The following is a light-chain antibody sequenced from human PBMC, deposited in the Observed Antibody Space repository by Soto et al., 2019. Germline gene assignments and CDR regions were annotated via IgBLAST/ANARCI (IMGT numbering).Light chain of an antibody. CDR2: DAS. J-gene: IGKJ3*01. Sequence: DIQMTQSPSSLSASVGDRVTITCQASQDISNYLNWYQQKPGKAPKLLIYDASNLETGVPSRFSGSGSGTDFTFTISSLQTEDIATYYCQQYDNLPPFTCGPGTKVDIK. CDR1: QDISNY. V-gene: IGKV1-33*01. CDR3: QQYDNLPPFT.